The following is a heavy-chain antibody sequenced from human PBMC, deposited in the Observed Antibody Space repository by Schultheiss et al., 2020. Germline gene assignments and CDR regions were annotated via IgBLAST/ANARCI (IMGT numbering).Heavy chain of an antibody. CDR1: AFTFNTFA. V-gene: IGHV3-30*18. Sequence: GESLKISCAASAFTFNTFAIHWVRQAPGKGLEWVAVISYDGGRTYYADSVKGRFTISRDNSKNTLYLQMNSLGAEDTAVYYCAKDRDSIRGAYNFDYWGQGILVTVSS. CDR2: ISYDGGRT. CDR3: AKDRDSIRGAYNFDY. D-gene: IGHD2-15*01. J-gene: IGHJ4*02.